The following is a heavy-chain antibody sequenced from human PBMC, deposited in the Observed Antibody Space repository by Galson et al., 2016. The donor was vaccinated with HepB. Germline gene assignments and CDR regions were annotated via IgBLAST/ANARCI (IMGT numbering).Heavy chain of an antibody. Sequence: PRLSCAASGFTFSNVWMDWVRQAPGKGLEWVGRIRSKTAGGTTDYAAPVKGRFTVSRDDSKTTLFLQMSSLKTDDTAVYYCTTEVISMPFNSDYWGQGTLVTVSP. CDR3: TTEVISMPFNSDY. D-gene: IGHD2-2*01. J-gene: IGHJ4*02. V-gene: IGHV3-15*01. CDR1: GFTFSNVW. CDR2: IRSKTAGGTT.